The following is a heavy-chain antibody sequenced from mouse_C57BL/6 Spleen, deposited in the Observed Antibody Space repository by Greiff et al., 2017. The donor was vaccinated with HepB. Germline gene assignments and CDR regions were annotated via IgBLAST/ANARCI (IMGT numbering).Heavy chain of an antibody. D-gene: IGHD4-1*01. CDR3: ARDRLGRRGYFDV. Sequence: EVHLVESGPGLVKPSQSLSLTCSVTGYSITSGYYWNWIRQFPGNKLEWMGYISYDGSNNYNPSLKNRISITRDTSKNQFFLKLNSATTEDTATYYCARDRLGRRGYFDVWGTGTTVTVSS. CDR1: GYSITSGYY. CDR2: ISYDGSN. J-gene: IGHJ1*03. V-gene: IGHV3-6*01.